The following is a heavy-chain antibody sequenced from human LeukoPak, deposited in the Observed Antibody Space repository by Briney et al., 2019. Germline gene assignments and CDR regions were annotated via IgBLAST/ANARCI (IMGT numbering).Heavy chain of an antibody. CDR2: ISADNGTT. CDR1: GYTVTSYG. D-gene: IGHD2-2*01. J-gene: IGHJ6*02. CDR3: ARESCSTSCYGMDV. Sequence: ASVKGSCTASGYTVTSYGISWVRHAPGQGLRWLRCISADNGTTNYAQKLQSRVTMTTDTSTSTAYMELRSLRSDDTAVYYCARESCSTSCYGMDVWGQGTTVTVSS. V-gene: IGHV1-18*01.